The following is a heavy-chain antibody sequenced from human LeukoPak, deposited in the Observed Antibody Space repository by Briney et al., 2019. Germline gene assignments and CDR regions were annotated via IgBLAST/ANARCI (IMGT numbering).Heavy chain of an antibody. D-gene: IGHD3-3*01. Sequence: GTLRLSCEASGFTFSRYGMSWDRQAPGKGLEWIGSIYHSGRTHYNPSLKSRVIISVDTSKNYFSLKLSSVTAADTAMYYCARDETYSDVWSGSAGGGKGNYLDYWGQGILVTVSS. CDR2: IYHSGRT. J-gene: IGHJ4*02. CDR3: ARDETYSDVWSGSAGGGKGNYLDY. V-gene: IGHV4-38-2*02. CDR1: GFTFSRYG.